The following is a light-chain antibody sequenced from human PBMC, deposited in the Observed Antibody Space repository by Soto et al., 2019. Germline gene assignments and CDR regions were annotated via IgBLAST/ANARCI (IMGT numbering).Light chain of an antibody. CDR3: QQYSVFPLT. J-gene: IGKJ4*01. Sequence: IQMTQFPSTLAASVGDRVTITCGASESISSWLAWYQQKPGRVPKILIYKASSLQSGVPSRFTGSGSGTEFTLTISSLQPDDFAPYYCQQYSVFPLTFGGGTKVEIK. CDR1: ESISSW. V-gene: IGKV1-5*03. CDR2: KAS.